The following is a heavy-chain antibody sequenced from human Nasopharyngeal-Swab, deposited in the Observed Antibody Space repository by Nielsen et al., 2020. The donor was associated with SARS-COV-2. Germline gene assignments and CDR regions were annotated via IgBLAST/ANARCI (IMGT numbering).Heavy chain of an antibody. CDR1: GFTFSSSW. Sequence: GESLKISCAASGFTFSSSWMHWIRQDPGKGLVWVARMNSDGSTINYGDSVMGRFIISRDNAKNMLYLQMYSLRAEDTAVYYCATAGNYRFDNWGYGTLVTVSS. D-gene: IGHD3-16*02. CDR2: MNSDGSTI. J-gene: IGHJ4*01. CDR3: ATAGNYRFDN. V-gene: IGHV3-74*01.